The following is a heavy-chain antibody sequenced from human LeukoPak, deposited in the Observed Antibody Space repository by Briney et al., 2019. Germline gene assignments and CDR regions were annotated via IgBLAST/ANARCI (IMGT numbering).Heavy chain of an antibody. CDR3: ARAGSGSYLVWFDP. J-gene: IGHJ5*02. Sequence: SQTLSLTCAVSGGSISSGGYCWGWVRQPRGKGLEWIEYIYHSGSTYYNPSLKSRVTISVDRSKNQFSLKLSSVTAADTAVYYCARAGSGSYLVWFDPWGQGTLVTVSS. D-gene: IGHD3-10*01. CDR1: GGSISSGGYC. CDR2: IYHSGST. V-gene: IGHV4-30-2*01.